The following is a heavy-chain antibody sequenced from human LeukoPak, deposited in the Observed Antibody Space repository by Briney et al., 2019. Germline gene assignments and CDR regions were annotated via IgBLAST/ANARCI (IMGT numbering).Heavy chain of an antibody. CDR2: IKSDGSST. CDR3: AKDSHSSSWYMWFEPDY. CDR1: GFTFSSYW. V-gene: IGHV3-74*01. J-gene: IGHJ4*02. D-gene: IGHD6-13*01. Sequence: GGSLRLSCAASGFTFSSYWMHWVRQAPGKGLVWVSRIKSDGSSTSYAGSVKGRFTISRDNAKNTLYLQMNSLRAEDTALYYCAKDSHSSSWYMWFEPDYWGQGTLVTVSS.